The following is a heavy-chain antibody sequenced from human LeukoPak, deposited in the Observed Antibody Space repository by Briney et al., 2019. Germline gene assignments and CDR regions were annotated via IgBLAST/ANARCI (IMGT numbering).Heavy chain of an antibody. CDR3: ARDLGDIVVVPAAINLIYYGMDV. CDR2: MSYDGSNK. V-gene: IGHV3-30-3*01. Sequence: GRSLRLSGAASGFTFSSYAMHWVRQAPGKGLEWVAVMSYDGSNKYYADSVKGRFTISRDNSKNTLYLQMNSLRAEDTAVYYCARDLGDIVVVPAAINLIYYGMDVWGQGTTVTVSS. CDR1: GFTFSSYA. D-gene: IGHD2-2*01. J-gene: IGHJ6*02.